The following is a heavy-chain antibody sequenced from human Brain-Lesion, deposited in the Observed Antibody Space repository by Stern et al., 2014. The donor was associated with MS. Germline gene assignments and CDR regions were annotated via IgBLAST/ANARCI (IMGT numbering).Heavy chain of an antibody. V-gene: IGHV4-61*02. CDR2: IHPSGRA. D-gene: IGHD5-18*01. CDR1: GGSISRGSDY. CDR3: ASGYRIFDY. Sequence: VQLVESGPGLVKPSQTLSLTCTVSGGSISRGSDYWSFIRQPVAKGLEWIGRIHPSGRAFYTPSLKSRVTLSTDTPMHPSFLGINSPTAADTAIYYCASGYRIFDYWGQGILVTVSS. J-gene: IGHJ4*02.